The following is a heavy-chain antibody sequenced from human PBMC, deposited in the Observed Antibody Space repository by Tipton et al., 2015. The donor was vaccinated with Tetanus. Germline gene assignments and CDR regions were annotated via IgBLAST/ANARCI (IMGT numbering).Heavy chain of an antibody. CDR2: IHRGGST. CDR3: ALTTDNWCDP. V-gene: IGHV4-34*01. Sequence: GLVKPSETLSLTCGVFGDYLSDYYWTWVRQPPGKGLEWIGEIHRGGSTNYNPSLKSRVSMSVDTAKNRFSLTLTSVTAADMAVYYCALTTDNWCDPWGRGTLVTVSS. CDR1: GDYLSDYY. D-gene: IGHD1-1*01. J-gene: IGHJ5*02.